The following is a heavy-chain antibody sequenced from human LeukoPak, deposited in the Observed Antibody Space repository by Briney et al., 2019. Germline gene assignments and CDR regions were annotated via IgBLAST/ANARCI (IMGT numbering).Heavy chain of an antibody. D-gene: IGHD2-15*01. V-gene: IGHV3-23*01. Sequence: PGGSLRLSCAASGFTFSDYAMSWVRQAPGGGLEWVSAISGSGDKTFHADSVKGRFTTSRDNSKNTLSLQMSSLRVEDSAVYFCAKDTSAWWYHRAYMNVWGTGTTVTVS. J-gene: IGHJ6*03. CDR2: ISGSGDKT. CDR1: GFTFSDYA. CDR3: AKDTSAWWYHRAYMNV.